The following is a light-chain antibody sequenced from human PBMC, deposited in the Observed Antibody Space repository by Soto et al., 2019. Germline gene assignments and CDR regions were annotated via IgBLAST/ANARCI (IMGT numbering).Light chain of an antibody. Sequence: EIVLTQSPGTLSLSPGERATLSCRASQSVSSTYLAWYQQKRGQAPRLLIYGASSRATGIPDRFSGSGSGTDFTLTISRLEPEDFAVYYCQQRNSWPPTFTFGQGTRLEIK. J-gene: IGKJ5*01. V-gene: IGKV3D-20*02. CDR3: QQRNSWPPTFT. CDR2: GAS. CDR1: QSVSSTY.